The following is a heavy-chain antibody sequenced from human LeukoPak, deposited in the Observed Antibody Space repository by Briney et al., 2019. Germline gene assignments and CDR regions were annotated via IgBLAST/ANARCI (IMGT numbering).Heavy chain of an antibody. CDR1: GFTFSSYW. J-gene: IGHJ4*02. CDR2: INNDGSAT. Sequence: GGSLRLSCAASGFTFSSYWMRWVRHAPGKGLVWVSRINNDGSATKYADSVKGRFTISRDNAKNTLDLQMNSLRAEDTAVYYCTRGYNYGSIDYWGQGTLVTVSS. V-gene: IGHV3-74*03. CDR3: TRGYNYGSIDY. D-gene: IGHD5-18*01.